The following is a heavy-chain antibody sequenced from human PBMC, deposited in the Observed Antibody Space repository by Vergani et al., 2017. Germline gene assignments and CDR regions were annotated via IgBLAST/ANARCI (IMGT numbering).Heavy chain of an antibody. J-gene: IGHJ4*02. V-gene: IGHV4-59*01. CDR1: GGSISSYY. CDR3: ARGLEGYSSSWPFDY. CDR2: IYYSWST. Sequence: QVQLQESGPGLVKPSETLSLTCTVSGGSISSYYWSWIRQPPGKGLEWFGYIYYSWSTHYHPSLKSRVTISVDTSKNQFSLKLSSVTAADTAVYYCARGLEGYSSSWPFDYWGQGTLVTVSS. D-gene: IGHD6-13*01.